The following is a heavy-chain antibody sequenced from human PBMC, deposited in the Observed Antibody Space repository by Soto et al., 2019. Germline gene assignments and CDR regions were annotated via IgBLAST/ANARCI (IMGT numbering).Heavy chain of an antibody. V-gene: IGHV3-23*01. D-gene: IGHD3-3*01. J-gene: IGHJ6*02. CDR2: ISGSGDRT. CDR1: GFTFSNFA. Sequence: GGSLRLSCVASGFTFSNFAMSWVRRTPGEGLEWASSISGSGDRTYYADSVKGRFSISRVNSKNTLYLQMNSLGAEDTATYYCVKDWSGNGCPCMDVWGQGTTVTVSS. CDR3: VKDWSGNGCPCMDV.